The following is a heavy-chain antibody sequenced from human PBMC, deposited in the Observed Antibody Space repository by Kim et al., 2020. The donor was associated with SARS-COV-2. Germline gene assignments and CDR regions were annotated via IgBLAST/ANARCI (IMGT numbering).Heavy chain of an antibody. D-gene: IGHD6-13*01. J-gene: IGHJ1*01. CDR1: GFTFSSYS. CDR3: ASIRGIAAAVQH. CDR2: ISSSSSYI. Sequence: GGSLRLSCAASGFTFSSYSMNWVRQAPGKGLEWVSSISSSSSYIYYADSVKGRFTISRDNAKNSLYLQMNSLRAEDTAVYYCASIRGIAAAVQHWGQGTLVTVSS. V-gene: IGHV3-21*01.